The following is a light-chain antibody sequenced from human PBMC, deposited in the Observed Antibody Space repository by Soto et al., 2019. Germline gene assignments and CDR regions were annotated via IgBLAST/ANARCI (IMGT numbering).Light chain of an antibody. V-gene: IGKV3-20*01. J-gene: IGKJ4*01. CDR3: QQYGSSRLT. CDR2: GAS. Sequence: EIVLTQSPGTLSLSPGERATLSCRASQSVSSSYLAWYQQKPGQAPRLLIYGASSRATGIPDRFSGSGSVTVFTLTISRLEPEDFAVYYCQQYGSSRLTVGGGTKVEIE. CDR1: QSVSSSY.